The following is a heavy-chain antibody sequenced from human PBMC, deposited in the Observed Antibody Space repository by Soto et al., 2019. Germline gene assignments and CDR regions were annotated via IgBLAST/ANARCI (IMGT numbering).Heavy chain of an antibody. J-gene: IGHJ5*02. CDR2: IDLSDGTT. D-gene: IGHD3-16*01. CDR1: GYTFSLYY. V-gene: IGHV1-46*01. CDR3: ARSSGGVFGIIIEGTNWFAP. Sequence: ASVKVSCKAFGYTFSLYYMHWVRQAPGQGLQWMGMIDLSDGTTSYAQKFQGRVTMTRDTSTGTVYMELRGLTSEDTAVYYCARSSGGVFGIIIEGTNWFAPWGQGTLVNVSS.